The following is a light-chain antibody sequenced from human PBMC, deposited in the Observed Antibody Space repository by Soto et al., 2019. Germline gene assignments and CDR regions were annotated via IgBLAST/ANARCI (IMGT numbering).Light chain of an antibody. Sequence: EIVSTQSPGTLSLSPGERATLSCRASQSVTSSYLAWYQQKPGQAPRLLIYGASSRATGIPDRFSGSGSGTDFTLTISRLEPEDFAVYYCQQYGSLWTFGQGTKLEI. CDR1: QSVTSSY. J-gene: IGKJ2*02. V-gene: IGKV3-20*01. CDR3: QQYGSLWT. CDR2: GAS.